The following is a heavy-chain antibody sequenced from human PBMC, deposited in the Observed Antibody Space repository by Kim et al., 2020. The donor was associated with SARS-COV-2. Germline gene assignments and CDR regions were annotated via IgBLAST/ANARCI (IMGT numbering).Heavy chain of an antibody. CDR1: GGSISSGGYY. J-gene: IGHJ3*02. D-gene: IGHD2-15*01. V-gene: IGHV4-31*03. Sequence: SETLSLTCTVSGGSISSGGYYWSWIRQHPGKGLEWIGYIYYSGSTYYNPSLKSRVTISVDTSKNQFSLKLSSVTAADTAVYYCARAFSKVVVDAFDIWGQGTMVTVSS. CDR3: ARAFSKVVVDAFDI. CDR2: IYYSGST.